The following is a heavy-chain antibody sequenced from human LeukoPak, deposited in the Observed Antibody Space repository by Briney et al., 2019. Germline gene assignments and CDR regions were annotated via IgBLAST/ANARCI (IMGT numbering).Heavy chain of an antibody. J-gene: IGHJ4*02. Sequence: GGSLRPSCAASGFTFSSYAMNWVRQAPGKGLEWVSGISGSGDSTYYADSVKGRFTISRDNSKITVYLQMNSLRAEDTAVYYCTKGQQQYPRSVDYWGQGTLVAVSS. CDR1: GFTFSSYA. CDR3: TKGQQQYPRSVDY. CDR2: ISGSGDST. D-gene: IGHD6-13*01. V-gene: IGHV3-23*01.